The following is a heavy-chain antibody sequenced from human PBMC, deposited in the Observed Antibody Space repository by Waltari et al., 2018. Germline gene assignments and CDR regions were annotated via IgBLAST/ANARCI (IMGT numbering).Heavy chain of an antibody. V-gene: IGHV4-39*01. CDR3: ASQDAAAVAYWFDP. Sequence: QLQLQESGPRLVKPSETPSLTCTVSGGSINTNTYFWAWIRQPPGKGLEWIGSVYYSGSTDYNESLKSRVTISVDTSKNQFSLNLSSVTAADTAVYYCASQDAAAVAYWFDPWGQGTPVTVSS. J-gene: IGHJ5*02. CDR1: GGSINTNTYF. CDR2: VYYSGST. D-gene: IGHD2-15*01.